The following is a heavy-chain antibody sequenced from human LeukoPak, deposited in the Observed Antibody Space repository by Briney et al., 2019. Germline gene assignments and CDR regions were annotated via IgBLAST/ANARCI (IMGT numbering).Heavy chain of an antibody. CDR3: ARVGDGLNDAFDI. CDR2: INPKTGGT. Sequence: ASVKVSCKASGYIFTGYYMNWVRQVPGQGLEWMGRINPKTGGTNYAQNFQGRVTMTRDTSISTTYMELSRLRPDDTAVCYCARVGDGLNDAFDIWGQGTMVTVSS. CDR1: GYIFTGYY. J-gene: IGHJ3*02. D-gene: IGHD5-24*01. V-gene: IGHV1-2*06.